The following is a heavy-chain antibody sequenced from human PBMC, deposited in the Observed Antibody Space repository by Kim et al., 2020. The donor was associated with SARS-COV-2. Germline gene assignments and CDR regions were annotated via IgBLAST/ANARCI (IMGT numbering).Heavy chain of an antibody. J-gene: IGHJ4*02. CDR3: AKDRYGSGSSFFDY. Sequence: DSVKGRFASSRDNSKNTPCRQMNSLRAEDTAVYYCAKDRYGSGSSFFDYWGQGTLVTVSS. V-gene: IGHV3-23*01. D-gene: IGHD3-10*01.